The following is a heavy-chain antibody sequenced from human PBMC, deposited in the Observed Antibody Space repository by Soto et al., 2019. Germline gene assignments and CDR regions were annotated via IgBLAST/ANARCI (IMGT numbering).Heavy chain of an antibody. CDR2: IWYDGNNK. D-gene: IGHD5-18*01. J-gene: IGHJ4*02. CDR1: GFTFSRHG. V-gene: IGHV3-33*01. Sequence: AGSLRLSGTASGFTFSRHGIHWVRQAPGKGLEWVAVIWYDGNNKYYADSVKGRFTISRDNSKNTLYLQMNSLRAEDTAVYYCARDRGTAMAYFDYWGQGTLVTVSS. CDR3: ARDRGTAMAYFDY.